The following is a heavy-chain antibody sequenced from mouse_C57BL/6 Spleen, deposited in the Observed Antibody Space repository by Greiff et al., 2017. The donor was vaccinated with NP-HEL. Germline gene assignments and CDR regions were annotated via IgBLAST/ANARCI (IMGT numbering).Heavy chain of an antibody. CDR3: AREDYYGSSPAWFAY. V-gene: IGHV1-64*01. CDR1: GYTFTSYW. D-gene: IGHD1-1*01. CDR2: IHPNSGST. J-gene: IGHJ3*01. Sequence: VKLQESGAELVKPGASVKLSCKASGYTFTSYWMHWVKQRPGQGLEWIGMIHPNSGSTNYNEKFKSKATLTVDKSSSTAYMQLSSLTSEDSAVYYCAREDYYGSSPAWFAYWGQGTLVTVSA.